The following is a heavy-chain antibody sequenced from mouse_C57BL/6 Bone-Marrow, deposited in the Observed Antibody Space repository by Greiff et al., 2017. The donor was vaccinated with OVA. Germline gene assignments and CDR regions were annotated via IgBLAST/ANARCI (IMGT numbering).Heavy chain of an antibody. Sequence: VQLKQPGAELVRPGSSVKLSCKASGYTFTSYWMDWVKQRPGQGLEWIGNIYPSDSETHYNQKFKDKATLTVDKSSSTAYMQLSSLTSEDSAVYYCARGYGYAMDYWGQGTSVTVSS. V-gene: IGHV1-61*01. CDR3: ARGYGYAMDY. CDR1: GYTFTSYW. D-gene: IGHD2-2*01. J-gene: IGHJ4*01. CDR2: IYPSDSET.